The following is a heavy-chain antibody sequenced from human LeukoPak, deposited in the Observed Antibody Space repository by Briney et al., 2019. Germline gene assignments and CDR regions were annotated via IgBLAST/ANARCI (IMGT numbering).Heavy chain of an antibody. J-gene: IGHJ4*02. D-gene: IGHD3-3*01. CDR2: IYYSGST. Sequence: PSETLSLTCTVSGGSISSSSYYWGWTRQPPGKGLEWIGSIYYSGSTYYNPSLKSRVTISVDTSKNQFSLKLSSVTAADTAVYYRATFTYYDFWSGYPAEDYWGQGTLVTVSS. V-gene: IGHV4-39*01. CDR1: GGSISSSSYY. CDR3: ATFTYYDFWSGYPAEDY.